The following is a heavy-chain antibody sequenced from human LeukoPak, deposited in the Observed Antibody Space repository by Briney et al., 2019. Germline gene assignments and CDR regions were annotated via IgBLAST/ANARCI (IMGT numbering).Heavy chain of an antibody. D-gene: IGHD1-1*01. J-gene: IGHJ6*02. V-gene: IGHV3-74*01. CDR1: GFTFNNYW. CDR2: INNDGSSA. Sequence: PGGSLRLSCAASGFTFNNYWIHWVRQVPGKGLVWVSRINNDGSSASYVDSVRGRFTISRDNAKNTLFLQMNSLRAEDTAVYYCARRGTGHGMDVWGQRTTVIVSS. CDR3: ARRGTGHGMDV.